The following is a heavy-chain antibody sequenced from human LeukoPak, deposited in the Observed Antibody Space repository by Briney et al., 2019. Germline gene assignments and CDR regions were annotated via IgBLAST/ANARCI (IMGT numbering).Heavy chain of an antibody. CDR1: GGSISSGSYY. V-gene: IGHV4-61*02. D-gene: IGHD2-8*01. CDR2: IYTSGST. Sequence: SQTLSLTCTVSGGSISSGSYYWSWIRQPAGKGLEWIGRIYTSGSTNYNPSLKSRVTISVDTSKNQFSLKLTSVTAADTAVYYCAGYTNVRIDFWGQGTLVTVSS. J-gene: IGHJ4*02. CDR3: AGYTNVRIDF.